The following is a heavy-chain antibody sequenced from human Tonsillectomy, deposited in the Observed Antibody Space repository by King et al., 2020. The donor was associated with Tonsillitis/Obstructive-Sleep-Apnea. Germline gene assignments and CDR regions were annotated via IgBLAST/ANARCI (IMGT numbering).Heavy chain of an antibody. CDR2: INPNSGGS. V-gene: IGHV1-2*02. CDR1: GYTFTGYY. J-gene: IGHJ5*02. Sequence: VQLVESGAEVKKPGASVKVSCKASGYTFTGYYIHWVRQAPGQGLEWMGWINPNSGGSNYAQKFQARVTMTRDTSISPAYMELSRLRSDDTAVYYCARYPRYCSSTSCPRNWFDPWGQGTLVTVSS. CDR3: ARYPRYCSSTSCPRNWFDP. D-gene: IGHD2-2*01.